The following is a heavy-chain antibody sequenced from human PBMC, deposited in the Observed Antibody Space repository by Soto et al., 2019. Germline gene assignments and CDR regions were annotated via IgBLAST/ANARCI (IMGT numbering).Heavy chain of an antibody. Sequence: SETLSLTCAVSGGSITSISYSWGWVRQPPGKGLEWIATFYYSENTHYNPSLKSRVTISVDTSKNQFSLKLSSVTAADTGVYFCAKDRVTTHYYFYGMDVWGQGTTVTVSS. CDR2: FYYSENT. CDR1: GGSITSISYS. D-gene: IGHD4-17*01. CDR3: AKDRVTTHYYFYGMDV. V-gene: IGHV4-39*07. J-gene: IGHJ6*02.